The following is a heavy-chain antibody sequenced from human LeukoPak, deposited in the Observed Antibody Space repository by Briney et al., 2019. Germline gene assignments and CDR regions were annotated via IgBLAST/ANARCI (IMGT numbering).Heavy chain of an antibody. D-gene: IGHD3-9*01. CDR3: AKGLYDWLSDTDY. V-gene: IGHV3-23*01. CDR1: GFTFSGCA. J-gene: IGHJ4*02. Sequence: GGSLRLSCAASGFTFSGCAMSWVRQAPGKGLEWVSAIRGSGGTTYYADFVKGRFTISRDNSKDTLYLQMNSLRAEDTALYYCAKGLYDWLSDTDYWGQGTLVTVSS. CDR2: IRGSGGTT.